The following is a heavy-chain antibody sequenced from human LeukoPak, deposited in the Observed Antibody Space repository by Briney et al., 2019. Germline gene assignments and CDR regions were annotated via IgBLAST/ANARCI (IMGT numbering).Heavy chain of an antibody. D-gene: IGHD2-21*01. J-gene: IGHJ4*02. CDR1: GFTFSNYW. V-gene: IGHV3-7*01. CDR2: MNQDGSDT. CDR3: VRDLTCCGGDCF. Sequence: PGGSLRLSCAASGFTFSNYWMRWVRQAPGKGLEWVANMNQDGSDTYYVDSVKGRFTISRDNAKNSLYLQMNSLRADDTAVYYCVRDLTCCGGDCFWGQGTLVTVSS.